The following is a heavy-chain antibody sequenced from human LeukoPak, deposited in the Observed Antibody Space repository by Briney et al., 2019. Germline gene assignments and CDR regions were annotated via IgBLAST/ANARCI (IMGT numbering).Heavy chain of an antibody. CDR2: ISAYNGNT. Sequence: ASVKVSCKASGYTFTSYGISWVRQAPGQGLEWMGWISAYNGNTNYAQKLRGRVTMTTDTSTGTAYMELRSLRSDDTAVYYCARDTQPAMIVVNMGGYWGQGTLVTVSS. D-gene: IGHD3-22*01. CDR1: GYTFTSYG. V-gene: IGHV1-18*01. J-gene: IGHJ4*02. CDR3: ARDTQPAMIVVNMGGY.